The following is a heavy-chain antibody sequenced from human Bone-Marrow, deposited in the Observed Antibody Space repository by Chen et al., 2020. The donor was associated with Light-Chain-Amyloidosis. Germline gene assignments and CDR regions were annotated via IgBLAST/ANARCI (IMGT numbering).Heavy chain of an antibody. J-gene: IGHJ5*02. CDR3: ARYEPHFSDSIISGYTA. V-gene: IGHV4-34*01. CDR2: INHSGSA. CDR1: NGAFGDDY. D-gene: IGHD5-12*01. Sequence: QVELQQWGAGLLKPSETLSLTCGIHNGAFGDDYWTWIRQPPGKGLQWIAEINHSGSANYNSSLKVRTTISVDKSKNHFSLRMLSVPAADTAVYYCARYEPHFSDSIISGYTAWGQGTSVTVSS.